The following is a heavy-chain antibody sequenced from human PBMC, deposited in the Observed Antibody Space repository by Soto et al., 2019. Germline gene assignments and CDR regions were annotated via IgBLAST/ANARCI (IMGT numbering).Heavy chain of an antibody. V-gene: IGHV1-2*02. CDR2: INPNSGGT. D-gene: IGHD6-19*01. CDR3: ASAAVTGTAGLDF. J-gene: IGHJ4*02. Sequence: ASVKVSCKASGYTFSGFYMHWVRQAPGQGLEWMGWINPNSGGTKSAEKFQGRVTMTRDTSISTAYMELSRLTSDDTAVYYCASAAVTGTAGLDFWGQGTLVTVSS. CDR1: GYTFSGFY.